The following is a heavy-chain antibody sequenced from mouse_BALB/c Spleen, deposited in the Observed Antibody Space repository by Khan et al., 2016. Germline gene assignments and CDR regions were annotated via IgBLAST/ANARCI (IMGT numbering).Heavy chain of an antibody. V-gene: IGHV1S136*01. J-gene: IGHJ3*01. CDR2: INPYNEGT. CDR1: GYTFTSYV. Sequence: VQLQQSGPELVKPGASVKLSCKASGYTFTSYVMHWVKQKPGQGLEWIGYINPYNEGTTFNEKLKGKATLTSDKSSSTAYMELSSLTSEDSAVYYCARTYDYGSSTWFAFWGQGTLVTVSA. CDR3: ARTYDYGSSTWFAF. D-gene: IGHD1-1*01.